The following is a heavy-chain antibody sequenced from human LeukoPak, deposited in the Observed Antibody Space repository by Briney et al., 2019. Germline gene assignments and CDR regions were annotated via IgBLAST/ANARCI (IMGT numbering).Heavy chain of an antibody. CDR1: GGTFSSYA. CDR3: ARGPSRGTKYYFDY. D-gene: IGHD1-26*01. Sequence: SVKVSCKASGGTFSSYAISWVRQAPGQGLEWMGGIIPIFGTANYAQKFQGRVTITTDESTSTADMELSSLRSEDTAVYYCARGPSRGTKYYFDYWGQGTLVTVSS. V-gene: IGHV1-69*05. J-gene: IGHJ4*02. CDR2: IIPIFGTA.